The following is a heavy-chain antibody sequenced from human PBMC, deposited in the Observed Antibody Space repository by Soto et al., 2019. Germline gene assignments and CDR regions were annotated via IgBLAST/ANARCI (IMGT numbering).Heavy chain of an antibody. Sequence: PSETLSLTCAVNGGSGGSFSGYDWSWIRQPPGKGLEWIGEINHSGSTNYNPSLKSRVTMSVDTSKNQFSLKLSSVTAADTAVYYCARQLIYWGQGTPVTVSS. CDR1: GGSGGSFSGYD. V-gene: IGHV4-34*01. D-gene: IGHD6-13*01. J-gene: IGHJ4*02. CDR3: ARQLIY. CDR2: INHSGST.